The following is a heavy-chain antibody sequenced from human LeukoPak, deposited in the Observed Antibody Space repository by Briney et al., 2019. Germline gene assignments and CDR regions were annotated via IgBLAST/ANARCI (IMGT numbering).Heavy chain of an antibody. D-gene: IGHD4-23*01. V-gene: IGHV4-38-2*02. Sequence: ASETLSLTCTVSGNSFNRGYYWGWIRQPPGKGLEWIGSFYHSVSTYYNPSLKSRVTISVDPSKNQFSLKLSSVTAADTAVYYCARDMRGGNSYYFDSWGQGTLVTVSS. CDR1: GNSFNRGYY. CDR3: ARDMRGGNSYYFDS. CDR2: FYHSVST. J-gene: IGHJ4*02.